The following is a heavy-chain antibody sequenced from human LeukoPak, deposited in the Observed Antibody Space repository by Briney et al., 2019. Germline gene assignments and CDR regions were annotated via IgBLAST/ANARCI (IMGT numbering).Heavy chain of an antibody. J-gene: IGHJ5*02. CDR2: IDTSGTT. Sequence: NASETLSLTCTVSGGSISTSYWNWIRQPAGKGLEWIGRIDTSGTTNYNPSLRSRVTMSVDTSKNQFSLNLRSVTAADTAVYYCATGPTWLDPWGQGTLVTFSS. CDR1: GGSISTSY. V-gene: IGHV4-4*07. CDR3: ATGPTWLDP.